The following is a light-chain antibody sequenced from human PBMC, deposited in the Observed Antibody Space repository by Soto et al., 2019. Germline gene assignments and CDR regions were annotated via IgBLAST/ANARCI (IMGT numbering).Light chain of an antibody. J-gene: IGKJ3*01. CDR3: QQHGSWGIT. Sequence: PGEKATLSCRASQSVSGSLGWYQQKPGQAPRLIIYDASVRATGIPARFSGSGSGTDFTLTISRLEPEDFAVYYCQQHGSWGITFGPGTKVDIK. CDR1: QSVSGS. V-gene: IGKV3-11*01. CDR2: DAS.